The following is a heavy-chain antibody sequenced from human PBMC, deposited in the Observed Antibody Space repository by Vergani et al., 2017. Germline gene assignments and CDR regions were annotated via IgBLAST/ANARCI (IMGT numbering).Heavy chain of an antibody. D-gene: IGHD2-21*01. J-gene: IGHJ4*02. V-gene: IGHV4-31*03. CDR1: GDPLSSSDHY. Sequence: QVQLQESGPGLVKPSQTLSLTCTVSGDPLSSSDHYWSWIRQRSDKGLEWVGHIFRSGTTYYNPSLKSRLIMSVDTSKNQFSLKLTSVTAADTAMYYCARENVVIARIFDFWGQGTLVTVSS. CDR3: ARENVVIARIFDF. CDR2: IFRSGTT.